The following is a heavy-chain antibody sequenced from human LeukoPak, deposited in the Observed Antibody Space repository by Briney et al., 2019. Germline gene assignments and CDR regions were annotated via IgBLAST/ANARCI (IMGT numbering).Heavy chain of an antibody. V-gene: IGHV3-21*01. D-gene: IGHD3-3*01. CDR3: AKSHSLEWLFIFDY. J-gene: IGHJ4*02. CDR2: ISGNNRFI. CDR1: GFTFSSYS. Sequence: GGSLRLSCEGSGFTFSSYSIHWVRQAPGKGLEWVSSISGNNRFIFYADSVEGRFTISRDNARNSLYLQMDSLRAEDTAVYYCAKSHSLEWLFIFDYWGQGTLVTVSS.